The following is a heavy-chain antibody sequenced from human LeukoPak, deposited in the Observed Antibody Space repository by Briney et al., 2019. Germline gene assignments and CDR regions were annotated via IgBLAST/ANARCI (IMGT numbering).Heavy chain of an antibody. CDR3: AKDGGWTLDI. CDR1: GFTFSSYG. D-gene: IGHD3/OR15-3a*01. J-gene: IGHJ3*02. CDR2: IGHDGSNK. Sequence: PGGSLRLSCAASGFTFSSYGMQWVRQSPGKGLEWVAFIGHDGSNKYYADSVKGRFTISGDNSKNTAYLQMNSLRAEDTAIYYCAKDGGWTLDIWGQGTMVTVSS. V-gene: IGHV3-30*02.